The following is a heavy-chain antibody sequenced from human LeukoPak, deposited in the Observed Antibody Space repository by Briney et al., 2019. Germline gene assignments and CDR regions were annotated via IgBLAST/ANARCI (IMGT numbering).Heavy chain of an antibody. V-gene: IGHV3-30*04. CDR3: ARDASLSSTAVTRGRFFDY. CDR1: GFAFNAYA. D-gene: IGHD4-17*01. J-gene: IGHJ4*02. Sequence: GGSLRLSCAASGFAFNAYAMHWVRQAPGKGLEWVAVISYDGSNKYYADSVKGRFTISRDDSSNTLYLQMNSLRADDTAVYYCARDASLSSTAVTRGRFFDYWGPGNLVTVSS. CDR2: ISYDGSNK.